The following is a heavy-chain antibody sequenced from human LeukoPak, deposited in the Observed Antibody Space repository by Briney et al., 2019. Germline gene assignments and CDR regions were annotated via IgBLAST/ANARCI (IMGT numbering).Heavy chain of an antibody. V-gene: IGHV1-46*01. D-gene: IGHD3-22*01. J-gene: IGHJ4*02. CDR3: ARGPPGDSSGYYSHPFEN. Sequence: ASVKVSCKTSGDTFSNYYIHWVRQAPGQGLEWMGLSNPSGGSTRYAQKFQGRGIMTRDTSTSTIYMELSSLRSEDTAVYYCARGPPGDSSGYYSHPFENWGQGTLVTVSS. CDR1: GDTFSNYY. CDR2: SNPSGGST.